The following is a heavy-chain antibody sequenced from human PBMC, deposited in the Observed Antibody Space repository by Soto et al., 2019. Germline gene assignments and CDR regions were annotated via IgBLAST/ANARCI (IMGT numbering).Heavy chain of an antibody. CDR1: GGSLSGYY. D-gene: IGHD3-3*01. CDR2: VNPGGIT. Sequence: SETLSLTCAVYGGSLSGYYWTWIRQPPGKGLEWIGEVNPGGITNYSPSVKSRLKISLDTSKKEVSLEMTSVTAADTAVYYCGRVVIKMAIQSIDXWGPGTLVTVSS. CDR3: GRVVIKMAIQSIDX. J-gene: IGHJ5*02. V-gene: IGHV4-34*01.